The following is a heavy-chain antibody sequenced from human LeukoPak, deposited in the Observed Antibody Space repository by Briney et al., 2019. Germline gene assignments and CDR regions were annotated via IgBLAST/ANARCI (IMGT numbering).Heavy chain of an antibody. CDR3: ARLWSGYRPPDY. CDR2: IYYSGST. J-gene: IGHJ4*02. Sequence: ASETLSLTCTVSGGSISSGSYYWGWLRQPPGKGLEWIGCIYYSGSTYYNPSLKSRVTISVDTSKNQISLKLSSVTVVDTAVYYCARLWSGYRPPDYWGQGTLVTVSS. D-gene: IGHD3-3*01. V-gene: IGHV4-39*01. CDR1: GGSISSGSYY.